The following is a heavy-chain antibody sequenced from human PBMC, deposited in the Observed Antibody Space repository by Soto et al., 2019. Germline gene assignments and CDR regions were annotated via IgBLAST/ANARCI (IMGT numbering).Heavy chain of an antibody. CDR1: GYTFIDYY. Sequence: ASVKVSCKASGYTFIDYYMHWLRQAPGQGFEWMGRISPRSGCTNYAQKFQGRVTMTWDTSLNTAYMELSSLISEDTAVYYCARPPGYISDWYYFDLWGQGTLVTVSS. J-gene: IGHJ4*02. CDR2: ISPRSGCT. D-gene: IGHD3-9*01. CDR3: ARPPGYISDWYYFDL. V-gene: IGHV1-2*02.